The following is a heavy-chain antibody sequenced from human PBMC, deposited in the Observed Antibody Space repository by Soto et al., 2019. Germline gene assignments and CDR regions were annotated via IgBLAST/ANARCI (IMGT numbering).Heavy chain of an antibody. CDR1: GGSFSGYY. V-gene: IGHV4-34*01. D-gene: IGHD4-17*01. CDR2: INHSGST. J-gene: IGHJ2*01. CDR3: ARAHYVTTKRQTNYWYFDL. Sequence: QVQLQQWGAGLLKPSETLSLTCAVYGGSFSGYYWSWIRQPPGKGLEWIGEINHSGSTNYNPSLKSRVTISVDTSKNQFSLKLSSVTAADTAVYYCARAHYVTTKRQTNYWYFDLWGRGTLVTVSS.